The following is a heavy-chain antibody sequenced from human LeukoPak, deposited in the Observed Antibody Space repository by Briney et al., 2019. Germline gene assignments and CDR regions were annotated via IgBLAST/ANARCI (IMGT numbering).Heavy chain of an antibody. Sequence: GGSLRLSCAASRLTFKNYGMHWVRQAPGKGLEWVSIIYYDGRDKYYADSVKGRFTVSRDNSKNTLYLQMNSLRDEDTAVYYCATDRSLSYFDYWGQGTLVTVSS. J-gene: IGHJ4*02. CDR3: ATDRSLSYFDY. CDR2: IYYDGRDK. CDR1: RLTFKNYG. V-gene: IGHV3-33*01.